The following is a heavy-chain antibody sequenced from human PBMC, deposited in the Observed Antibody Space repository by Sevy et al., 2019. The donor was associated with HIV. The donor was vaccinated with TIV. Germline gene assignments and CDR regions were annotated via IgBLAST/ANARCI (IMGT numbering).Heavy chain of an antibody. CDR3: ARDRDTIVKNKYYYYGMDV. J-gene: IGHJ6*02. CDR1: GFTFSNYN. Sequence: GGSLRLSCAASGFTFSNYNMTWVRQAPGKGLEWVSFISSSSGSIYYADSLKGRFTISGDNAKNSLYLQMNSLRAEDTAVYYCARDRDTIVKNKYYYYGMDVWGQGTTVTVSS. D-gene: IGHD3-22*01. V-gene: IGHV3-21*01. CDR2: ISSSSGSI.